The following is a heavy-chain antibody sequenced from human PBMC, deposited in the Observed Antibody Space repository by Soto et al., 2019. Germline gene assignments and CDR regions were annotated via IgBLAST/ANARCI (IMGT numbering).Heavy chain of an antibody. CDR2: INPNGGST. V-gene: IGHV1-46*01. CDR1: GYIFINYY. D-gene: IGHD6-13*01. Sequence: QVHLVQSGAEVKKPGASVKVSCKASGYIFINYYIHWVRQAPGQGLEWIGIINPNGGSTNYAQKFLRRVTIGRDTSTGTVYMDLSSLRSDDAAVYYCAGDLEAADYWGQGTLVTVSS. CDR3: AGDLEAADY. J-gene: IGHJ4*02.